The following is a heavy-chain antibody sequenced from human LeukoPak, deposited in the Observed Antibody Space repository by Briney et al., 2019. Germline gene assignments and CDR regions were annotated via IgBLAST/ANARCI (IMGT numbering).Heavy chain of an antibody. V-gene: IGHV3-74*01. Sequence: PGGSLRLSCAASGSTFSSYWMHWVRQAPGKGLVWVSRINSDGSSTSYADSVKGRFTISRDNAKNTLYLQMNSLRAEDTAVYYCARARSIAALAIGYWGQGTLVTVSS. CDR1: GSTFSSYW. D-gene: IGHD6-6*01. CDR2: INSDGSST. CDR3: ARARSIAALAIGY. J-gene: IGHJ4*02.